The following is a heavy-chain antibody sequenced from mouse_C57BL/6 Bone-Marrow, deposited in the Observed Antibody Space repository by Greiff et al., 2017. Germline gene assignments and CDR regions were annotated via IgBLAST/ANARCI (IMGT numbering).Heavy chain of an antibody. V-gene: IGHV1-69*01. CDR1: GYTFTSYW. CDR2: IDPSDSYT. J-gene: IGHJ2*01. CDR3: ARRAFDY. D-gene: IGHD3-1*01. Sequence: QVQLQQPGAELVMPGASVKLSCKASGYTFTSYWMHWVKQRPGQGLEWIGEIDPSDSYTNYNQKFKGKSTLTVDKSSSTAYMRLSSLTSEDSAVYYCARRAFDYWGRGTTLTVSS.